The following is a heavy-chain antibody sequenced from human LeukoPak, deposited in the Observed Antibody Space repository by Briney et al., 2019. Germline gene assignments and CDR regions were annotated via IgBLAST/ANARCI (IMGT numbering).Heavy chain of an antibody. CDR3: ARGQGGNYYLNYFDY. Sequence: KPSETLSPTCTVTGGSFTSYYWSWIRQPPGKGLEWIGHFYYSGSTSYNPSLKSRVTISVDTSRNQFSLKLTSVTAADTAVYYCARGQGGNYYLNYFDYWGQGALVTVSS. D-gene: IGHD1-26*01. V-gene: IGHV4-59*01. J-gene: IGHJ4*02. CDR1: GGSFTSYY. CDR2: FYYSGST.